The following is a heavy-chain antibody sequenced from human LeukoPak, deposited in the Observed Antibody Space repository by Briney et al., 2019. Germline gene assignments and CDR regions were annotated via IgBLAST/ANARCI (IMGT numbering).Heavy chain of an antibody. J-gene: IGHJ4*02. CDR3: AKSRGSGSYYDLDY. CDR2: ISGSGTAT. Sequence: PGGSLRLSCTASRFNLSSYAIHWVRQAPGKGLEWVSGISGSGTATYYAGSVKGRFTISRDNSRDTLYLQMSSLRAEDTAVYYCAKSRGSGSYYDLDYWGQGTLVTVSS. V-gene: IGHV3-23*01. CDR1: RFNLSSYA. D-gene: IGHD3-10*01.